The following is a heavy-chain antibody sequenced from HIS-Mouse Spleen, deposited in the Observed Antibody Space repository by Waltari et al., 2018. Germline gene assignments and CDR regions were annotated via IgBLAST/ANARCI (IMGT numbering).Heavy chain of an antibody. CDR2: INHSGST. CDR1: GGSFRGYY. Sequence: QVQLQQWGAGLLKPSETLSLTCAVYGGSFRGYYWSRIRQPPGKGLEWIGEINHSGSTNYNPSLKSRVTISVDTSKNQFSLKLSSVTAADTAVYYCARGTRGSYFDYWGQGTLVTVSS. D-gene: IGHD3-16*01. V-gene: IGHV4-34*01. J-gene: IGHJ4*02. CDR3: ARGTRGSYFDY.